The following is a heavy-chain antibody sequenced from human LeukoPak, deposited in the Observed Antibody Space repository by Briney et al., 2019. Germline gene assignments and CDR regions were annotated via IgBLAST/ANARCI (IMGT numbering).Heavy chain of an antibody. V-gene: IGHV3-74*01. CDR2: INADGSDT. J-gene: IGHJ3*02. Sequence: PGGSLRLSCAASGFMFSSYWMYWVRQAPGKGLVWVSRINADGSDTNYADSVRGRFTISRDSAKNTLCLRMNSLRVEDTAVYYCARSATGSRNAFDIWGQGTMVTVSS. D-gene: IGHD6-13*01. CDR3: ARSATGSRNAFDI. CDR1: GFMFSSYW.